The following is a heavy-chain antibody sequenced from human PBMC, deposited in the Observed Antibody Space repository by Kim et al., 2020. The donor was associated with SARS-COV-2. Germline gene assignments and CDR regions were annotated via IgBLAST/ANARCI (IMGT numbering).Heavy chain of an antibody. Sequence: GGSLRLSCAASGFTFSSYAMHWVRQAPGKGLEWVAVISYDGSNKYYADSVKGRFTISRDNSKNTLYLQMNSLRAEDTAVYYCARDSFPEEPKWFGELTGDGMDVWGQGTTVTVSS. CDR1: GFTFSSYA. J-gene: IGHJ6*02. D-gene: IGHD3-10*01. CDR3: ARDSFPEEPKWFGELTGDGMDV. V-gene: IGHV3-30*04. CDR2: ISYDGSNK.